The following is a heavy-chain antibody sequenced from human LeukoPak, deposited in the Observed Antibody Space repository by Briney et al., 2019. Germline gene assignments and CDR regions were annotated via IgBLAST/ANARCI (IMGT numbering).Heavy chain of an antibody. D-gene: IGHD3-16*01. CDR3: ARRSEFGVLYYMDV. CDR1: GFTFSAYS. CDR2: ISASSGTI. V-gene: IGHV3-48*01. Sequence: PGGSLRLSCAASGFTFSAYSMNWVRQAPGKGLEWVSYISASSGTIYYADSVKGRFTISRDNAKNSLYLQMNSLRGDDTAVYYCARRSEFGVLYYMDVWGNGTTVTVSS. J-gene: IGHJ6*03.